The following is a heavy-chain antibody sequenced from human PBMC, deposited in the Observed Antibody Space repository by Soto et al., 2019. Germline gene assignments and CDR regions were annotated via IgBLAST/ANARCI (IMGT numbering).Heavy chain of an antibody. D-gene: IGHD3-9*01. J-gene: IGHJ3*01. V-gene: IGHV4-30-2*01. CDR1: GDTISTGGYT. CDR3: ASLNFDILTGYYAFDL. CDR2: TYHSGNP. Sequence: PSETLSLTCDVSGDTISTGGYTWAWIRQPPGKALEWIGHTYHSGNPYYNPSLKSRVIISVDTSKNQFSLKLSSVTAADTAIYYCASLNFDILTGYYAFDLWGQGTMVTVSS.